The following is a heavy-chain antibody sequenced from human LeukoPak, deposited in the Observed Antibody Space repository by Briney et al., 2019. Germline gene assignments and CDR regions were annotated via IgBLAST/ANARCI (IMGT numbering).Heavy chain of an antibody. CDR2: IKSKTDGETT. D-gene: IGHD4-17*01. CDR3: TSPLVTRTTTVTSY. V-gene: IGHV3-15*01. J-gene: IGHJ4*02. CDR1: GFTFSSYW. Sequence: PGGSLRLSCAASGFTFSSYWTTWVRQAPGKGLEWVGRIKSKTDGETTDYAAPVKGRFIISRDDSKNTLYLQMNSLKTEDTAVYYCTSPLVTRTTTVTSYWGQGTLVTVSS.